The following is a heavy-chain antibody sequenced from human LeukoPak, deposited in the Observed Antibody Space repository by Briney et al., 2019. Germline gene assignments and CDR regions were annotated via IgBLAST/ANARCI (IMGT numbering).Heavy chain of an antibody. J-gene: IGHJ4*02. CDR2: IYTSGST. CDR1: GGSISSYY. D-gene: IGHD3-22*01. Sequence: SETLSLTCTVSGGSISSYYWSWIRQPAGKGLEWIGRIYTSGSTNYNPSLKSRVTMSVDTSKNQFSLKLSSVTAADTAVYYCARDENYYDSSGYYYNFDYWGQGTLVTVSS. CDR3: ARDENYYDSSGYYYNFDY. V-gene: IGHV4-4*07.